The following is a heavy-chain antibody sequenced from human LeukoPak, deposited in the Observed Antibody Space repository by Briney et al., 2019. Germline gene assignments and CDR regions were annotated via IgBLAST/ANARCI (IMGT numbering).Heavy chain of an antibody. D-gene: IGHD3-22*01. V-gene: IGHV4-39*01. CDR2: IYYSGST. Sequence: SETLSLTCTVSGDSISTSSYYWGWIRQPPGKGLEWLGSIYYSGSTYYNPSLKSRVTISVDTSKNQFSLNLYSVTAVDTAVFYCARSYYYDYRQIDYWGQGTLVTVSS. CDR3: ARSYYYDYRQIDY. CDR1: GDSISTSSYY. J-gene: IGHJ4*02.